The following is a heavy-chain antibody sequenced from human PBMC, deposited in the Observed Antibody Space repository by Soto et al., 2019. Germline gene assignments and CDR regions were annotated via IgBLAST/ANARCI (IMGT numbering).Heavy chain of an antibody. Sequence: QVQLVESGGGVVQPGRSLRLSCAACGFTFSSYGMHWVRQAPGKGLEWVAVIWYDGSNKYYADSVKGRFTISRDNSKKTLYLQMTSLRAEDTAVYYCARENLPFPEVYYFDYWGQGTLVTVSS. V-gene: IGHV3-33*01. J-gene: IGHJ4*02. CDR3: ARENLPFPEVYYFDY. CDR1: GFTFSSYG. CDR2: IWYDGSNK.